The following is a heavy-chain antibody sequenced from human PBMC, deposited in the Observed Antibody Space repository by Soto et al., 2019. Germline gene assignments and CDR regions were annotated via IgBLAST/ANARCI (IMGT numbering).Heavy chain of an antibody. Sequence: GGSLRLSCAASGFTVSSNYMSWVRQAPGKGLEWVSVIYSGGSTYYADSVKGRLTISRDKSKNTLYLQMKSLRAEDTPVYYCARLSSGWYCLDYWGQGTLVTVSS. CDR3: ARLSSGWYCLDY. V-gene: IGHV3-53*01. J-gene: IGHJ4*02. D-gene: IGHD6-19*01. CDR2: IYSGGST. CDR1: GFTVSSNY.